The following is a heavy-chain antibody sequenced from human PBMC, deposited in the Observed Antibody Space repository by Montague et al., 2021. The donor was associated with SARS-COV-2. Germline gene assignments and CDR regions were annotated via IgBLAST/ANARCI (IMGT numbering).Heavy chain of an antibody. CDR1: GGSFNSY. Sequence: SETLSLTCDVYGGSFNSYWSWIRQPPGRGLEWVGQISHGGGTNYNPSLKSRVTISVDTSKDQVSLKLSSVTAADTAVYYCASHCGGGRCYFGMDVWGQGTTITVSS. V-gene: IGHV4-34*01. CDR3: ASHCGGGRCYFGMDV. CDR2: ISHGGGT. D-gene: IGHD2-15*01. J-gene: IGHJ6*02.